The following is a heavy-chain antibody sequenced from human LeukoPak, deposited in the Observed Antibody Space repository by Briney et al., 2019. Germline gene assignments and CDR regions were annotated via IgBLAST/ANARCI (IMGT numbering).Heavy chain of an antibody. CDR1: GGSISVYY. J-gene: IGHJ4*02. D-gene: IGHD6-19*01. Sequence: SETLSLTCSVSGGSISVYYWSWIRQPPGKGLEWIGYIYYSGSTNHNPSLKSRVTISIDTSKNQFSLKLSSVTAADTAVYYCARGRYSSGLDYWGQGTLVTVPS. CDR3: ARGRYSSGLDY. V-gene: IGHV4-59*01. CDR2: IYYSGST.